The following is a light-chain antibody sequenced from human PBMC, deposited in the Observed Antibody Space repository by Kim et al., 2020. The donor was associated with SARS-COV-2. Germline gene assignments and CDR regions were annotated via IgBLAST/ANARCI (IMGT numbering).Light chain of an antibody. V-gene: IGKV1-39*01. Sequence: SGGDRVSMTCRACQSVSSYLKWYQQSPGKPPKRLICAPSSVQSGGPSRFSHSGSEADLTHTISSLQPEGCGTYYCQQSYSTPQGFGQGAKVDI. CDR3: QQSYSTPQG. CDR2: APS. CDR1: QSVSSY. J-gene: IGKJ1*01.